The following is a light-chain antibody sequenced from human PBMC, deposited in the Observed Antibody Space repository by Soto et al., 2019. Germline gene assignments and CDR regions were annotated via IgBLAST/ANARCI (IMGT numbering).Light chain of an antibody. CDR2: DVT. J-gene: IGLJ1*01. CDR1: SSDVGGYNS. CDR3: TSYTRSSTTV. V-gene: IGLV2-14*01. Sequence: QSVLTQPASVSGSPGQSITISCTGTSSDVGGYNSVSWYRQYPGKAPKLIIFDVTDRPSGISTRFSGSKSGNTASLTISGLQAEDEAVFYCTSYTRSSTTVFGTGTKVTV.